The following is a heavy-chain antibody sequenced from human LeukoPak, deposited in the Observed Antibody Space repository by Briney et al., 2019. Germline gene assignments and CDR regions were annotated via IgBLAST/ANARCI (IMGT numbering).Heavy chain of an antibody. D-gene: IGHD1-26*01. J-gene: IGHJ4*02. Sequence: SETLSLTCAVSGGSISSSNRWSWARQPPGEGLEWIGEFHHSGSTNYNPSLKSRVPISVDKSRNQFSLKLSSVTAADTAVYYCARNSGRYFSQDYWGQGALVTVSS. V-gene: IGHV4-4*02. CDR3: ARNSGRYFSQDY. CDR2: FHHSGST. CDR1: GGSISSSNR.